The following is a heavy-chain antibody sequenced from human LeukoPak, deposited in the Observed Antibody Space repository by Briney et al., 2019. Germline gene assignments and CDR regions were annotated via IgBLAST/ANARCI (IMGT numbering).Heavy chain of an antibody. CDR2: IYSGGST. Sequence: GGSLRLSCAASGFTVSSNYMSWVRQAPGKGLEWVSVIYSGGSTYYADSVKGRFTISRDNSKNTLYLQMNSLRAEDTAVYYCARSAYSSDVDVWGQGTTVTVSS. V-gene: IGHV3-53*01. D-gene: IGHD3-22*01. J-gene: IGHJ6*02. CDR3: ARSAYSSDVDV. CDR1: GFTVSSNY.